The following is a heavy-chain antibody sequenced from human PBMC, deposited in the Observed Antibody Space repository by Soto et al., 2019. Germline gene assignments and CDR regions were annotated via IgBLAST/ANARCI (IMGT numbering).Heavy chain of an antibody. D-gene: IGHD5-18*01. J-gene: IGHJ6*02. CDR2: IYYSGST. Sequence: PSETLSLTCTVSGGSISSSSYYWGWIRQPPGKGLEWIGSIYYSGSTYYNPSLKSRVTISVDTSKNQFSLKLSSVTAADTAVYYCARLPERGYSYGFPYGMDVWGQGTTVTV. CDR1: GGSISSSSYY. V-gene: IGHV4-39*01. CDR3: ARLPERGYSYGFPYGMDV.